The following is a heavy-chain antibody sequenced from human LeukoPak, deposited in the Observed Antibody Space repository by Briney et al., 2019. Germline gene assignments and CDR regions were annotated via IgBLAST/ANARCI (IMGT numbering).Heavy chain of an antibody. CDR1: GFTFSSYG. D-gene: IGHD2-2*01. J-gene: IGHJ6*03. CDR3: VNIVCSSTSCRYYYYMDV. Sequence: GGSLRLSCAASGFTFSSYGMHWVRQAPGKGLEWVAVISYDGSNKYYADSVKGRFTISRDNSKNTLYLQMNSLRAEDTAVYYCVNIVCSSTSCRYYYYMDVWGKGTTVTVSS. CDR2: ISYDGSNK. V-gene: IGHV3-30*18.